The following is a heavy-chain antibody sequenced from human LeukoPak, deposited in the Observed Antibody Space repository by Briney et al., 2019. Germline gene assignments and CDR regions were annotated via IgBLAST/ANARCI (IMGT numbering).Heavy chain of an antibody. CDR1: GFTFSNAW. CDR3: TTDSRLTYYTLH. J-gene: IGHJ4*02. Sequence: GGSLRLSCAASGFTFSNAWMSWVRQAPGKGLEWVGRIKSKTDGGTTDYAAPVKGRFTISRDDSKNTLYLQMNSLKTEDTAVYYCTTDSRLTYYTLHWGQGTLVTVSS. V-gene: IGHV3-15*01. D-gene: IGHD3-22*01. CDR2: IKSKTDGGTT.